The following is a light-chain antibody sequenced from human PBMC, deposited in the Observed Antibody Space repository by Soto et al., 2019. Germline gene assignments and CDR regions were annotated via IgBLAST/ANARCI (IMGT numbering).Light chain of an antibody. CDR1: QDIGVF. CDR2: AAS. V-gene: IGKV1-39*01. Sequence: DIQMTQSPSSLSASVGDRVTITCRASQDIGVFLNLYQQKPGKAPKCLIYAASNLESRVPSRFSGSGSGTDFNFTISSPQFDDLATYYCQQTYNTPRTFGQGTKVDIK. CDR3: QQTYNTPRT. J-gene: IGKJ2*01.